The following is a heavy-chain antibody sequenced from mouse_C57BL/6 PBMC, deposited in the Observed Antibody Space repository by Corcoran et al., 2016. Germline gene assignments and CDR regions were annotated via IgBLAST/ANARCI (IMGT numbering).Heavy chain of an antibody. V-gene: IGHV1-26*01. D-gene: IGHD1-1*01. CDR3: ATPDYYGSSYWFAY. Sequence: EVQLQQSGPELVKPGASVKISCKASGYTFTDYYMNWVKQSHGKSLEWIGDINPNNGGTSYNQKFKGKATLTVDKSSSTAYMELRSLTSEDSAVYYCATPDYYGSSYWFAYWGQRTLVTVSA. CDR1: GYTFTDYY. CDR2: INPNNGGT. J-gene: IGHJ3*01.